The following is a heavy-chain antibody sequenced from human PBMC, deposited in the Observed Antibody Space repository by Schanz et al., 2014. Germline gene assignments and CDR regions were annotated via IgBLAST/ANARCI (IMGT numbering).Heavy chain of an antibody. CDR2: ISAFDDKT. CDR1: GGTFSSST. CDR3: ARETTIITGGAFDV. J-gene: IGHJ3*01. Sequence: QVQLVQSGAEVKKPGSSVKVSCKASGGTFSSSTLTWVRQAPGQGPEWMGWISAFDDKTDYAQNFQGRLIMTTDTSTTTVYMELRGLRSDDTAVYYCARETTIITGGAFDVWGQGTMVNVSS. D-gene: IGHD3-9*01. V-gene: IGHV1-69*08.